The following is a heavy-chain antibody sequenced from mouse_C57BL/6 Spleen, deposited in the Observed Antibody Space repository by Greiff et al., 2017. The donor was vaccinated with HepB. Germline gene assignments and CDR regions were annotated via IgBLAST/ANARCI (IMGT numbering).Heavy chain of an antibody. J-gene: IGHJ4*01. CDR2: IYPGDGDT. D-gene: IGHD1-1*01. V-gene: IGHV1-80*01. Sequence: VQLQQSGAELVKPGASVKISCKASGYAFSSYWMNWVKQRPGKGLEWIGQIYPGDGDTNYNGKFKGKATLTADKSSSTAYMQLSSLTSEDSAVYFCARGYYYGSSYVGAAMDYWGQGTSVTVSS. CDR3: ARGYYYGSSYVGAAMDY. CDR1: GYAFSSYW.